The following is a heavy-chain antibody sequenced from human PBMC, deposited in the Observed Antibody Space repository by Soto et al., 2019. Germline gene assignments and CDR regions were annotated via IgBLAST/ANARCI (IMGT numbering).Heavy chain of an antibody. CDR3: ASPPTTGNSYYYGMDV. CDR2: IIPIFGTA. J-gene: IGHJ6*02. D-gene: IGHD4-17*01. CDR1: GGTFSSYA. V-gene: IGHV1-69*12. Sequence: QVQLVQSGAEVKKPVSSVKVSCKASGGTFSSYAISWVRQAPGQGLEWMGGIIPIFGTANYAQKFQGRVTITADEYTSTAYMDLSSLRSDDTAVYYCASPPTTGNSYYYGMDVWGQGTTVTVSS.